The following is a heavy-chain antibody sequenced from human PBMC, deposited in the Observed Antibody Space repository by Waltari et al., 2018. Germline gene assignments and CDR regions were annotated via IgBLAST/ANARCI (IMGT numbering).Heavy chain of an antibody. CDR3: ARETYYGSGSYPID. D-gene: IGHD3-10*01. CDR1: GGSFSGSY. J-gene: IGHJ4*02. CDR2: INRRGSL. V-gene: IGHV4-34*01. Sequence: QVQLQQWGAGLLKPSETMSLTCAVYGGSFSGSYWSWFRQPPGKGLGGIGDINRRGSLTYSPSLKSRVTISMDTSKTQFSLNISSVTAADTAVYYCARETYYGSGSYPIDWGQGTLVTVSS.